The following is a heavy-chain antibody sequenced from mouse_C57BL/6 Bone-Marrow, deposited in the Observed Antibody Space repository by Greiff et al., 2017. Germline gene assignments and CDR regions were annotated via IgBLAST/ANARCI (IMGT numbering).Heavy chain of an antibody. D-gene: IGHD1-1*01. CDR2: IYPGSGNT. J-gene: IGHJ4*01. CDR3: ARLLLLYPYYYARDY. V-gene: IGHV1-76*01. CDR1: GYTFTDYY. Sequence: QVQLQQSGAELVRPGASVKLSCKASGYTFTDYYINWVKQRPGQGLEWIARIYPGSGNTYYNEKFKGKATLTAEKSASTAYMQLSRLTSEDSAVYFCARLLLLYPYYYARDYWGQGTSVTVSS.